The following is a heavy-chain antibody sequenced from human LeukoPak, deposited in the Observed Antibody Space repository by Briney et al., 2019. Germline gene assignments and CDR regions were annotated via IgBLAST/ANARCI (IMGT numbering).Heavy chain of an antibody. J-gene: IGHJ4*02. CDR3: ARAGEDCGGDCYLGIDY. Sequence: KPGGSLRLSCAASGFTFSDYYMSRIRPAPGKGLEWVSYISSSGSNIYYADSVKGRFTISRDNAKNSLYLQMNSLRAEDTAVYYCARAGEDCGGDCYLGIDYWGQGTLVTVSS. CDR1: GFTFSDYY. D-gene: IGHD2-21*02. CDR2: ISSSGSNI. V-gene: IGHV3-11*01.